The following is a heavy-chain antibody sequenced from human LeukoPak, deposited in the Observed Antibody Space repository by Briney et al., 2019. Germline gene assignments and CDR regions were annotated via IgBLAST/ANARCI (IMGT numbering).Heavy chain of an antibody. D-gene: IGHD3-10*01. J-gene: IGHJ4*02. CDR3: ARIWFGELLKSDYFDY. Sequence: GASVKVSCKASGYTFTSYGISWVRQAPGQGLEWMGWISAYNGNTNYAQRLQGRVTMTTDTSTSTAYMELRSLRSDDTAVYYCARIWFGELLKSDYFDYWGQGTLVTVSS. CDR2: ISAYNGNT. CDR1: GYTFTSYG. V-gene: IGHV1-18*01.